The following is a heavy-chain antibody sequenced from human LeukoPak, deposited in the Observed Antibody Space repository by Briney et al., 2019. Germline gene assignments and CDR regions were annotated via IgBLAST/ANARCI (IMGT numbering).Heavy chain of an antibody. V-gene: IGHV4-59*01. Sequence: PSETLSLTCTVSGGSFSSYYWNWIGQPPGKGLEWIGYIYYSGTTNYNPSLKSRVTISVDTSKNQFSLKLNSVTAADTAVYYCAREKSGEFDYWGQGTLVTVSS. CDR1: GGSFSSYY. J-gene: IGHJ4*02. D-gene: IGHD7-27*01. CDR2: IYYSGTT. CDR3: AREKSGEFDY.